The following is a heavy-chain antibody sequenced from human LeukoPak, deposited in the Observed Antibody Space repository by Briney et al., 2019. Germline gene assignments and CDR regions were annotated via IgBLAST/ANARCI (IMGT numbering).Heavy chain of an antibody. CDR2: IKAKAHGGTI. CDR3: TTDGVGVEGATYDN. CDR1: GFTFINAW. D-gene: IGHD1-26*01. J-gene: IGHJ4*02. Sequence: PGGSLRLSCAASGFTFINAWMAWVRQAPGKGLEWVGRIKAKAHGGTIEYAAPVKGRSTISRDDSKNTLYLQMNSLKTEDTAVYCTTDGVGVEGATYDNWGQGTLVSVSS. V-gene: IGHV3-15*01.